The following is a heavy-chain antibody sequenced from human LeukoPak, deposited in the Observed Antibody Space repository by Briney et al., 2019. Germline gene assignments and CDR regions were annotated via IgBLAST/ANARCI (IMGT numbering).Heavy chain of an antibody. CDR1: GYTFTSYY. D-gene: IGHD1-1*01. V-gene: IGHV1-2*02. Sequence: VASVKVSCKASGYTFTSYYMHWVRQAPGQGLEWMGWINPNSGGTNYAQKFQGRVTMTRDTSISTAYMELSRLRSDDTAVYYCARVFSDDMIWFDPWGQGTLVTVSS. J-gene: IGHJ5*02. CDR2: INPNSGGT. CDR3: ARVFSDDMIWFDP.